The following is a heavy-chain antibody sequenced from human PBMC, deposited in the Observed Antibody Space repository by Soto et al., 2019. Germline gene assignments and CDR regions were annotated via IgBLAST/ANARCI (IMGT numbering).Heavy chain of an antibody. CDR3: SRENGYRDSSGYYYYYYYGMDV. D-gene: IGHD3-22*01. Sequence: GGSLRLSCAASGFTFSSYGMHWVRQAPGKGLEWVAVTSYDGKSSYYADSVKGRFTISRDNSKTTLYLQMNSLRAEDTAVYYCSRENGYRDSSGYYYYYYYGMDVWGQGTTVTVSS. CDR2: TSYDGKSS. CDR1: GFTFSSYG. J-gene: IGHJ6*02. V-gene: IGHV3-30*03.